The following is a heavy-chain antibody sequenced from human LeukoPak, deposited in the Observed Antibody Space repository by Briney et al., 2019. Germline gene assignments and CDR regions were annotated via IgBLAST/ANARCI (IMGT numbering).Heavy chain of an antibody. D-gene: IGHD5-18*01. CDR3: ARGYSCGHPLY. CDR1: GGSVSSGANF. Sequence: SEILSLTCTVSGGSVSSGANFWNWIRQPPGKGLEWIGYISNSGSTNYSPSLKSRVTISLDTSKSQFSLKLSSVTAADTAVYYCARGYSCGHPLYWGQGTLVTVSS. CDR2: ISNSGST. V-gene: IGHV4-61*08. J-gene: IGHJ4*02.